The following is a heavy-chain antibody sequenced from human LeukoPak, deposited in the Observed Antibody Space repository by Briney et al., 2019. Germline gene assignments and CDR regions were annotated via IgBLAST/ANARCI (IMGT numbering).Heavy chain of an antibody. CDR2: INAGNGNT. J-gene: IGHJ4*02. D-gene: IGHD2-2*01. CDR3: ARGFSSTSGFGY. V-gene: IGHV1-3*01. Sequence: ASVKVSCKASGYTFTSYAMHWVRQAPGQRLEWMGWINAGNGNTKYSQKFQGRVTITRDTSASTAYMELSSLRSEDTAVYYCARGFSSTSGFGYWGQGTLVTVSS. CDR1: GYTFTSYA.